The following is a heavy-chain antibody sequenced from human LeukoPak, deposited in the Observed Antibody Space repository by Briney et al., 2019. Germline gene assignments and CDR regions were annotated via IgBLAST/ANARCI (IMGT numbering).Heavy chain of an antibody. CDR1: GGSISSSSYY. J-gene: IGHJ6*03. CDR2: IYYSGST. D-gene: IGHD2-2*01. CDR3: ARGNQSVVVPAAITTYYYYYYMDV. V-gene: IGHV4-39*07. Sequence: SETLSLTCTVSGGSISSSSYYWGWIRQPPGKGLEWIGSIYYSGSTYYSPSLKSRVTISVDTSKNQFSLKLSSVTAADTAVYYCARGNQSVVVPAAITTYYYYYYMDVWGKGTTVTVSS.